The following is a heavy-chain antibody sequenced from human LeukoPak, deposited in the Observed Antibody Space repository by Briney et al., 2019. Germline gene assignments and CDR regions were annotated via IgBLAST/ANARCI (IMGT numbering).Heavy chain of an antibody. J-gene: IGHJ4*02. D-gene: IGHD3-10*01. CDR3: VTDITMVRGGS. CDR1: GFAFSSNA. V-gene: IGHV3-30*09. CDR2: MSYDGKKI. Sequence: PGGSLRLSCAASGFAFSSNAMHWVRQASGKGLEWVADMSYDGKKINYADSVKGRFAISRDNSKNTLYLQMNSLRPEDTAIYYCVTDITMVRGGSWGQGTLVTVSS.